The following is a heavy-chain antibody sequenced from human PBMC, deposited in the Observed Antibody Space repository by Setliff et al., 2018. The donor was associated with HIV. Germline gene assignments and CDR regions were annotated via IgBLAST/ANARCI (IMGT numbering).Heavy chain of an antibody. CDR3: ARVGASGVPSTMDYYYYMDV. CDR2: IYASGST. V-gene: IGHV4-4*07. J-gene: IGHJ6*03. Sequence: SETLSLTCTVSGGSFSSYHWSWIRHRAGKGLEWIGHIYASGSTKYNPSLESRVTMSVDTSRTQFSLKLRSVTAADTAVYYCARVGASGVPSTMDYYYYMDVWGKGTTVTVAS. CDR1: GGSFSSYH. D-gene: IGHD3-10*01.